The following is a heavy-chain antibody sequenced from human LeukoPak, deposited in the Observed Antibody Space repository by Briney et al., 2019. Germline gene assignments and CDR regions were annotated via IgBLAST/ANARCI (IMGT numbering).Heavy chain of an antibody. J-gene: IGHJ4*02. Sequence: ASVTVSCKASGYTFTSYGISWVRQAPGQGLEWMGWISAYNGNTNYAQKLQGRVTMTTDTSTSTAYMELRSLRSDDTAVYYCARDLIAAAGPGRFDYWGQGTLVTVSS. CDR1: GYTFTSYG. D-gene: IGHD6-13*01. CDR2: ISAYNGNT. V-gene: IGHV1-18*04. CDR3: ARDLIAAAGPGRFDY.